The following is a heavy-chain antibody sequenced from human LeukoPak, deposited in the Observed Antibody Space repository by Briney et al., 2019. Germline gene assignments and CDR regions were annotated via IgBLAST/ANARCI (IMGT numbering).Heavy chain of an antibody. J-gene: IGHJ4*02. CDR2: IDAKSGGT. CDR3: ARWRGYSSGWSGPFDD. CDR1: GYTFTGHY. V-gene: IGHV1-2*02. Sequence: ASVKVSCKASGYTFTGHYMHWVRQAPGQGLEWTGWIDAKSGGTKYAQRFQGRVTMTRDTSINTGYMELSSLTSDDTAVYYCARWRGYSSGWSGPFDDWGQGTLVTVSS. D-gene: IGHD6-13*01.